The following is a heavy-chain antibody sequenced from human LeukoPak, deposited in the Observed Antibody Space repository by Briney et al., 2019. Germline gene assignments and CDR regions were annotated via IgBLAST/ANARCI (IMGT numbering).Heavy chain of an antibody. CDR2: IKSKTDGGTT. Sequence: GGSLRLSCAASGFTFSNAWMSWVRQAPGKGLEWVGRIKSKTDGGTTDYAAPVKGRFTISRDDSKNTLYLQMNSLKTEDTAVYYCTTDYDYVWGSYRRNYFDYWGQGTLVTVSS. V-gene: IGHV3-15*01. CDR1: GFTFSNAW. D-gene: IGHD3-16*02. J-gene: IGHJ4*02. CDR3: TTDYDYVWGSYRRNYFDY.